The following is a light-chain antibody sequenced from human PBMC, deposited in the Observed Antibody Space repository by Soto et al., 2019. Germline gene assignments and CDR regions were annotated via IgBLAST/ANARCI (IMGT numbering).Light chain of an antibody. CDR2: GAS. CDR3: QQYNNWPPIT. Sequence: EIVMTQSPATLSVSPGERATLPCRASQSVSSNLVWYQQKPGQATRLLIYGASTTATDIPARFSGSGSGTEFTLTISSLQSEDFAVYYCQQYNNWPPITFGQGTRLEIK. V-gene: IGKV3-15*01. J-gene: IGKJ5*01. CDR1: QSVSSN.